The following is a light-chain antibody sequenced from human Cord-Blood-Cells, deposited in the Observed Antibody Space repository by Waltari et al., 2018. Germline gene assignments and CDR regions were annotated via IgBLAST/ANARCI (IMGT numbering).Light chain of an antibody. Sequence: EIVLTQSPATLSLSPGERATLSCRASQSVSSYLAWYQQKPGQVPRLRIYDASNRATGIPAMFSGSGSGTDFTLTISSLEPEDFAVYYCQQRSNWPPLFTFGPGTKVDIK. CDR2: DAS. CDR3: QQRSNWPPLFT. CDR1: QSVSSY. J-gene: IGKJ3*01. V-gene: IGKV3-11*01.